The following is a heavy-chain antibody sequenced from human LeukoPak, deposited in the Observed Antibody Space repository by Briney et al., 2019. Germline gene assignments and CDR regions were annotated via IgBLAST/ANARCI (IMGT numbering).Heavy chain of an antibody. D-gene: IGHD4-23*01. CDR3: AAEGRPTVVTFRKGAVDL. J-gene: IGHJ3*01. V-gene: IGHV1-58*01. CDR2: IVVGSGNT. CDR1: GFTFTSSA. Sequence: SVKVSCKASGFTFTSSAVQWVRQARGQRLEWIGWIVVGSGNTNYAPKFQERVTITRDMSTSTVYMELSSLRSEDTAVYYCAAEGRPTVVTFRKGAVDLWGQGTMVTVSS.